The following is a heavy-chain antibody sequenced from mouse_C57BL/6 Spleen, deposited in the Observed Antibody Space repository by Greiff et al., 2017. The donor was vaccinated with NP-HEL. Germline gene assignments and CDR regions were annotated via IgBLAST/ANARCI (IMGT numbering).Heavy chain of an antibody. CDR2: IYPGDGDT. V-gene: IGHV1-82*01. D-gene: IGHD1-1*01. CDR3: ARPTVVANWDY. CDR1: GYAFSSSW. Sequence: QVQLQQSGPELVKPGASVKISCKASGYAFSSSWMNWVKQRPGKGLEWIGRIYPGDGDTNYNGKFKGKATLTADKSSSTAYMQLSSLTSEDSAVYFCARPTVVANWDYWGQGTLVTVSA. J-gene: IGHJ3*01.